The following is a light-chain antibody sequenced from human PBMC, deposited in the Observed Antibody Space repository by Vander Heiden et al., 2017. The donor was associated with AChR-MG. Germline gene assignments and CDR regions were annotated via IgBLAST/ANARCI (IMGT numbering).Light chain of an antibody. CDR2: EVT. J-gene: IGLJ2*01. CDR1: NSDVGGYNY. CDR3: ASYAGSDNLL. V-gene: IGLV2-8*01. Sequence: QSALTQPPSASGSPGQSVTISCTGTNSDVGGYNYVSWYQHHPGKAPKLIIDEVTKRPSGVPDRFSGSKSGITASLTVSGLQADDEAEYYCASYAGSDNLLFGGGTKLTVL.